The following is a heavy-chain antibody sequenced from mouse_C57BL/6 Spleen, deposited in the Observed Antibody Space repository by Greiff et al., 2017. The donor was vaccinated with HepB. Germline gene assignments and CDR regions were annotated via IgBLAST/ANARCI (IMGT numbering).Heavy chain of an antibody. CDR3: ARSDYGSSYGWYFDV. J-gene: IGHJ1*03. CDR2: INPSNGGT. V-gene: IGHV1-53*01. Sequence: QVQLQQSGTELVKPGASVKLSCKASGYTFTSYWMHWVKQRPGQGLEWIGNINPSNGGTNYNEKFKSKATLTVDKSSSTAYMQLSSLTSEDSAVYYCARSDYGSSYGWYFDVWGTGTTVTVSS. D-gene: IGHD1-1*01. CDR1: GYTFTSYW.